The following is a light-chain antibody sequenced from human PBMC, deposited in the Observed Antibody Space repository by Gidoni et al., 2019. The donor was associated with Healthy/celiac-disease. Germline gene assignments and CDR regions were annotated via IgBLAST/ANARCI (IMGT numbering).Light chain of an antibody. CDR1: QGISNY. J-gene: IGKJ1*01. CDR3: QKYNSAPRT. Sequence: DIHFTHSPSSLSASVGDRVTITCGASQGISNYLAWYQQKPGKVPKLLIYAASTLQSGVPSRFSGSGSGTDFTLTISSLQPEDVATYYCQKYNSAPRTFGQGTKVEIK. V-gene: IGKV1-27*01. CDR2: AAS.